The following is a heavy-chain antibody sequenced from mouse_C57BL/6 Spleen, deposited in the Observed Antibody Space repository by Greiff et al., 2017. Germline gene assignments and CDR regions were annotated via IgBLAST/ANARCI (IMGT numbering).Heavy chain of an antibody. Sequence: QVQLKESGAELVKPGASVKLSCKASGYTFTSYWMHWVKQRPGQGLEWIGMIHPNSGSTNYNEKFKSKATLTVDKSSSTAYMQLSSLTSEDSAVYYCASVGYYGSSYYFDYWGQGTTLTVSS. J-gene: IGHJ2*01. CDR2: IHPNSGST. CDR3: ASVGYYGSSYYFDY. CDR1: GYTFTSYW. V-gene: IGHV1-64*01. D-gene: IGHD1-1*01.